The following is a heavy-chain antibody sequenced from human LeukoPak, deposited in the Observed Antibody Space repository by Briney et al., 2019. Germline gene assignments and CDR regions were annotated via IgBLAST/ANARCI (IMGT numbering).Heavy chain of an antibody. CDR1: GDSISSYY. J-gene: IGHJ4*02. CDR2: FYPSGST. V-gene: IGHV4-4*07. D-gene: IGHD2-2*01. Sequence: SETLSLTCSVSGDSISSYYWTWIRQPAGKGLEWIGRFYPSGSTNYNPSLKSRVTTSVDTSKNQFSLKLSSVTAADTAVYYCARDVDATFDYWGQGTLVTVSS. CDR3: ARDVDATFDY.